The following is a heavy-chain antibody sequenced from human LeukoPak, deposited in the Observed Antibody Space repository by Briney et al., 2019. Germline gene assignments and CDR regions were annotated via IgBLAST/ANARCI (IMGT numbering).Heavy chain of an antibody. Sequence: ASVKVSCKASGYRFTRNGISWVRQVPGQGLEWIGWVSTYNGNAYYGQRVQGRVTMTTDTSTGTAYMELRSLRSDDTAVYYCARLYEGYCSSTSCSTFGYWGQGTLVTVSS. D-gene: IGHD2-2*01. J-gene: IGHJ4*02. CDR2: VSTYNGNA. CDR3: ARLYEGYCSSTSCSTFGY. CDR1: GYRFTRNG. V-gene: IGHV1-18*01.